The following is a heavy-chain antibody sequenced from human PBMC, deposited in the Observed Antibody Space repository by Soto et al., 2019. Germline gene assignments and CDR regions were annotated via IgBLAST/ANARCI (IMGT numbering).Heavy chain of an antibody. CDR3: AKRPQPNISWPYYLGT. D-gene: IGHD2-15*01. Sequence: HPGGSLRLSSVAYGSTLANFPMKWARQTPGRGLEWISYIRPRGDNIYYAESVKGRCPISRDNARYSLFQQINSLRQEDAGLYYSAKRPQPNISWPYYLGTCGQGAPGTV. J-gene: IGHJ4*02. CDR1: GSTLANFP. V-gene: IGHV3-48*02. CDR2: IRPRGDNI.